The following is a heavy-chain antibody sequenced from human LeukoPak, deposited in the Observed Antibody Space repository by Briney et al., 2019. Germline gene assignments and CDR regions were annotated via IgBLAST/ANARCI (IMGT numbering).Heavy chain of an antibody. D-gene: IGHD3-22*01. CDR3: HTYYYDSSGYSIDY. J-gene: IGHJ4*02. CDR2: ISAYNGNT. V-gene: IGHV1-18*01. CDR1: GGTFSSYT. Sequence: ASVKVSCKASGGTFSSYTISWVRQAPGQGLEWMGWISAYNGNTNYAQKLQGRVTMTTDTSTSTAYMELRSLRSDDTAVYYCHTYYYDSSGYSIDYWGQGTLVTVSS.